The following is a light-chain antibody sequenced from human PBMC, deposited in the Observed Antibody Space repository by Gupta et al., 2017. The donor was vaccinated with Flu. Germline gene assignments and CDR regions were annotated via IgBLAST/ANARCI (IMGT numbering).Light chain of an antibody. CDR2: AND. CDR3: AAWDDDLNVVL. CDR1: SSNVGTNT. Sequence: QSVLTQPPSASGTPGQGVTISCSGSSSNVGTNTVNWYLHLPGTAPRLLIYANDHRPSGVPARISGSKSGTSASLAISGLQSEDEADYFCAAWDDDLNVVLFGGGTKLTVL. V-gene: IGLV1-44*01. J-gene: IGLJ2*01.